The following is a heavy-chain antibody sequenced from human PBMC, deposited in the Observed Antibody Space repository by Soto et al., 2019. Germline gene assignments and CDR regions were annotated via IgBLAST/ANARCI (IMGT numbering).Heavy chain of an antibody. CDR2: ISSSSSYT. D-gene: IGHD6-19*01. V-gene: IGHV3-11*06. CDR3: ARDRVAGSSGYDY. Sequence: GGSLRLSCAASGFTFSDYYMSWIRQAPGKGLEWVSYISSSSSYTNYADSVKGRFTISRDNAKNSLYLQMNSLRAEDTAVYYCARDRVAGSSGYDYWGQGTLVTVSS. J-gene: IGHJ4*02. CDR1: GFTFSDYY.